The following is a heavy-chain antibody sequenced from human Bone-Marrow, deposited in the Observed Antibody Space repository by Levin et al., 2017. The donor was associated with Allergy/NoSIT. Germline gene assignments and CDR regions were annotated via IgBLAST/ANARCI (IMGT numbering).Heavy chain of an antibody. Sequence: PGGSLRLSCAASGFTFSSYGMHWVRQAPGKGLEWVAVIWYDGSNKYYADSVKGRFTISRDNSKNTLYLQMNSLRAEDTAVYYCARVPFSSGWYTGGEFDYWGQGTLVTVSS. CDR3: ARVPFSSGWYTGGEFDY. CDR1: GFTFSSYG. V-gene: IGHV3-33*01. J-gene: IGHJ4*02. CDR2: IWYDGSNK. D-gene: IGHD6-19*01.